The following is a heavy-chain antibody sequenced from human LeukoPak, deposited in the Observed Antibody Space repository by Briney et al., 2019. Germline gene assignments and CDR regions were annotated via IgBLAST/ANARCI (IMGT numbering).Heavy chain of an antibody. J-gene: IGHJ2*01. D-gene: IGHD4-17*01. CDR1: GDSVSSNSAA. V-gene: IGHV6-1*01. CDR2: TYYRSKWYN. Sequence: PSQTLSLTCAISGDSVSSNSAAWNWIRQSPSRGLEWLGRTYYRSKWYNDYAVSVKSRITINPDTSKNQFSLQLNSVTPEDTAVYYCARDHPHDYGDYGYFDLWGRGTLVTVSS. CDR3: ARDHPHDYGDYGYFDL.